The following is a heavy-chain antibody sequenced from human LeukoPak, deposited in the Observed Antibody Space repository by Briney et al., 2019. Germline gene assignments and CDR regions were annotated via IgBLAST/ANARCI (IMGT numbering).Heavy chain of an antibody. CDR2: ISGSGGTT. CDR3: AKGDAVTAIFPLDY. V-gene: IGHV3-23*01. Sequence: GGSLRLSCAASGFTFSTYAMNWVRQAPGKGLEWVSGISGSGGTTYYADPVQGRFTISRDNSKKTVFLQMNSLRAEDTAVYYCAKGDAVTAIFPLDYWGQGALVIVSS. J-gene: IGHJ4*02. CDR1: GFTFSTYA. D-gene: IGHD2-21*02.